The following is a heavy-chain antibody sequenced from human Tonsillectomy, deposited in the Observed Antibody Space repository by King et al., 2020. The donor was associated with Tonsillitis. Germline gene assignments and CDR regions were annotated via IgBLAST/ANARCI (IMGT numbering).Heavy chain of an antibody. CDR1: GGSISSYY. V-gene: IGHV4-59*01. CDR3: ARERFGGGPDAFDI. CDR2: IYYSGST. Sequence: VQLQESGPGLVKPSETLSLTCTVSGGSISSYYWSWIRQPPGKGLEWIGYIYYSGSTNYNPSLKSRVTISVDTSKNQFSLKLSSVTAADTAVYYCARERFGGGPDAFDIWGHGTMVTVSS. J-gene: IGHJ3*02. D-gene: IGHD3-16*01.